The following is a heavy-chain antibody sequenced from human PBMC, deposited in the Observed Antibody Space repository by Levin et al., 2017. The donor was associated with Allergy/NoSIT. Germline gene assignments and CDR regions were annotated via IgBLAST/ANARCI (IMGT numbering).Heavy chain of an antibody. Sequence: GESLKISCAASGFTFSSYGMHWVRQAPGKGLEWVAVIWYDGSNKYYADSVKGRFTISRDNSKNTLYLQMNSLRAEDTAVYYCVLGGYCSGGSCYSALPFDYWGQGTLVTVSS. CDR1: GFTFSSYG. CDR3: VLGGYCSGGSCYSALPFDY. V-gene: IGHV3-33*01. D-gene: IGHD2-15*01. J-gene: IGHJ4*02. CDR2: IWYDGSNK.